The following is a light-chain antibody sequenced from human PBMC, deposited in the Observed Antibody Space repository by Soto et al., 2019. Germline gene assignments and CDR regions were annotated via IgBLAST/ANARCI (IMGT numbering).Light chain of an antibody. CDR1: QSVSSY. V-gene: IGKV3-11*01. Sequence: EIVLTQSPATLSLSPGERATLSCRASQSVSSYLAWYQQKPGQAPRLLIYDASNRATGIPARFSGSGSGTDFTLTISILQPEDVATYYCQKYNSAPLTFGGGTKVAIK. CDR3: QKYNSAPLT. J-gene: IGKJ4*01. CDR2: DAS.